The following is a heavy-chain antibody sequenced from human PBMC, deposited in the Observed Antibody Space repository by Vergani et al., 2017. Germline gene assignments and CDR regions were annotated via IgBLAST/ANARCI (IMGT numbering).Heavy chain of an antibody. Sequence: EVQLVESGGGLVQPGGSLRLSCAASGFTFIMHAMSWVRQAPGKGLEWVSTLSASDRRTHYADSVKGRSTISRDNSKNTLFLHMNSLRPEDTAVYYCAKVGRSEVAGTFGAFDIWGQGTMVTVSS. D-gene: IGHD6-19*01. CDR2: LSASDRRT. CDR1: GFTFIMHA. J-gene: IGHJ3*02. CDR3: AKVGRSEVAGTFGAFDI. V-gene: IGHV3-23*04.